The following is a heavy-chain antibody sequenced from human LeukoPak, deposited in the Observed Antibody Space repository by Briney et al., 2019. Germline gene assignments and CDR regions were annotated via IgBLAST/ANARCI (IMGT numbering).Heavy chain of an antibody. D-gene: IGHD3-3*01. V-gene: IGHV3-23*01. CDR3: ARESIFGVVYYYMDV. CDR1: GFTFSNYA. J-gene: IGHJ6*03. Sequence: PGGSLRLSCAASGFTFSNYAMSWVRQAPGEGLEWVSAISGTGDDTYYADSVKGRITISRDNSKNTMYLQMNSLRAEDTAVYYCARESIFGVVYYYMDVWGKGTTVTVSS. CDR2: ISGTGDDT.